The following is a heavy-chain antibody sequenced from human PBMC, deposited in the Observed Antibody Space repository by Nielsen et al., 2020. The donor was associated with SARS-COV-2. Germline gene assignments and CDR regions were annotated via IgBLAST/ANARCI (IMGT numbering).Heavy chain of an antibody. Sequence: SETLSLTCTVSTGSMYSSSYYWAWIRQPPGKGLEWIGTIYYSGTPYYNPSLQSRVTISVDTSKNQFSLKLNSVTAADTAFYYCARRSSGGYARRFFDYWGQGALVTVSS. CDR3: ARRSSGGYARRFFDY. CDR1: TGSMYSSSYY. CDR2: IYYSGTP. D-gene: IGHD3-22*01. V-gene: IGHV4-39*01. J-gene: IGHJ4*02.